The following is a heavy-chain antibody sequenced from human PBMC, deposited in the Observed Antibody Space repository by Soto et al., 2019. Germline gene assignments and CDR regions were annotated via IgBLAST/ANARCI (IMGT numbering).Heavy chain of an antibody. CDR1: GFTFSSCA. CDR2: INGSGGST. D-gene: IGHD6-13*01. V-gene: IGHV3-23*01. J-gene: IGHJ3*02. CDR3: AKIPHSSSWYLDAFDI. Sequence: EVQLLESGGGLVQPGGSLRLSCAASGFTFSSCAMSWVRQAPGKGLEWVSAINGSGGSTYYADSVKGRFTISRDNSKNTLYLQMNSLRAEDTAVYYCAKIPHSSSWYLDAFDIWGQGTMVTVSS.